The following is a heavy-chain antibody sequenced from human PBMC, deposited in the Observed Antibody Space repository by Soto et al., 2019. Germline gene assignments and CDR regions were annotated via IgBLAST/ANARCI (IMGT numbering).Heavy chain of an antibody. CDR1: GFSLSTTGVG. D-gene: IGHD4-17*01. CDR3: VHATPVTTGCDY. J-gene: IGHJ4*02. V-gene: IGHV2-5*02. CDR2: IYWDDDK. Sequence: QITLKESGPTLVKPTQTLTLTCTFSGFSLSTTGVGVGWIRQPPGKALDWLALIYWDDDKRYSPSLKSRLTITKDTAKNQVVLTTTYMDPIDPATYYFVHATPVTTGCDYWGQVTLVTVSS.